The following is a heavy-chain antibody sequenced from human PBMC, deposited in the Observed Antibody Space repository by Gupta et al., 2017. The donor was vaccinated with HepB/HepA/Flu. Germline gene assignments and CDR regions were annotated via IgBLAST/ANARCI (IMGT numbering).Heavy chain of an antibody. D-gene: IGHD3-3*01. CDR2: IDSSGNYM. Sequence: QLVESGGGLVKPGGSLSLSCAASGFTVTTYAMNWVRQAPGKGLEWVSSIDSSGNYMYYADSVKGRFTISRDSANNSVYLHMNSLRAGDTAVYYCARAGFDSWSNNWFDPWGKGTLVTVSS. CDR1: GFTVTTYA. CDR3: ARAGFDSWSNNWFDP. V-gene: IGHV3-21*01. J-gene: IGHJ5*02.